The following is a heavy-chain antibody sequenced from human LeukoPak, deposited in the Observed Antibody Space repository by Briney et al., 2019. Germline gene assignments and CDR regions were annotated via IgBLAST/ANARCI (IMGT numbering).Heavy chain of an antibody. Sequence: GGSLRLSCAASGFSFSSYWMHWVRQAPGKGLVWVSRIKSDGSSTTYANSVKGRFTISRDNAKNTLYLQMNSLRTDDTAVYYCAREGTVRGQGTLVTVSS. CDR3: AREGTV. CDR1: GFSFSSYW. V-gene: IGHV3-74*01. D-gene: IGHD4-11*01. J-gene: IGHJ4*02. CDR2: IKSDGSST.